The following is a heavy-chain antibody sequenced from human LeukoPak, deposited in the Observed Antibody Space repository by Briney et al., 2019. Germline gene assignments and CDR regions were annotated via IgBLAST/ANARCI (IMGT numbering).Heavy chain of an antibody. CDR2: IYYSGAT. V-gene: IGHV4-59*12. J-gene: IGHJ5*02. Sequence: PSETLSLTCTVSGGSISTYYWNWIRQPPGKGLEWIGYIYYSGATNYHPSLTSRVTISVDTSKNQFSLKLSSVTAADTAVYYCATTRKVMGWFDPWGQGTLVTVSS. D-gene: IGHD3-16*01. CDR1: GGSISTYY. CDR3: ATTRKVMGWFDP.